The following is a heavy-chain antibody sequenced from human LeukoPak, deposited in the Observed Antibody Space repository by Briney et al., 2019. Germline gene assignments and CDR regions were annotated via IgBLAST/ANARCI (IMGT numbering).Heavy chain of an antibody. CDR3: ANGSYLDY. J-gene: IGHJ4*02. D-gene: IGHD1-26*01. CDR1: GFTFSSYG. V-gene: IGHV3-30*18. Sequence: GGSLRLSCAASGFTFSSYGMHWVRQAPGKGLEWVAVISYDGSNKYYADSVKGRFTISRDNSKNTLYLQMNSLRAEDTAVYYCANGSYLDYWGQRTLVTVSS. CDR2: ISYDGSNK.